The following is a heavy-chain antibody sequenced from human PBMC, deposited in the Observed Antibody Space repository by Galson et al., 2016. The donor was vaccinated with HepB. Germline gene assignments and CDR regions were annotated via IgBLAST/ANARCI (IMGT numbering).Heavy chain of an antibody. V-gene: IGHV6-1*01. CDR2: TYFRSKWYS. J-gene: IGHJ4*02. CDR1: GDSVSRNTAA. Sequence: CAISGDSVSRNTAAWNWIRQSPSRGLEWLGRTYFRSKWYSGYGVAVNGRITISPATAKNQFSLHLTSVTPDDTGIYYCVEGFSLRNWGQGTLVTVSS. CDR3: VEGFSLRN.